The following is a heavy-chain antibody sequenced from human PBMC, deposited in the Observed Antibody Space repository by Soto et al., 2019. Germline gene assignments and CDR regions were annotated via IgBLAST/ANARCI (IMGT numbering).Heavy chain of an antibody. CDR1: GDIFDSLT. J-gene: IGHJ6*03. CDR2: IIPVLGMA. Sequence: QVQLVQSGAEMKKPGSSVKVSCQASGDIFDSLTINWVRQAPGQGLEWMGRIIPVLGMANYAQKFQGRVTIIADKSTSTVYMELSSLTSEDTAVYYCERALGGYDYLYYYHYKDVWGEGHTVTVSS. D-gene: IGHD5-12*01. V-gene: IGHV1-69*02. CDR3: ERALGGYDYLYYYHYKDV.